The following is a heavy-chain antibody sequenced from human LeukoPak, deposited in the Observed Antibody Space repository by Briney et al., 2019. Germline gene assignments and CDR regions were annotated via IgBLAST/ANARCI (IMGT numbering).Heavy chain of an antibody. J-gene: IGHJ6*02. V-gene: IGHV4-31*03. Sequence: SETLSLTCTVSGGSISSGPYYWIWIRQHPGRGLEWIGYITYSGNTYYYPALNSRVTVSLDTSKTQFSLKLSSVTAADTAVYYCARIAYDALDSYYYGMDVWGQGTTVTVSS. D-gene: IGHD3-3*01. CDR2: ITYSGNT. CDR3: ARIAYDALDSYYYGMDV. CDR1: GGSISSGPYY.